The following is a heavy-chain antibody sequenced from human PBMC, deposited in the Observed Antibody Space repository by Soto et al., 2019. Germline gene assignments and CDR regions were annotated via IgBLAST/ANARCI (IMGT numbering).Heavy chain of an antibody. Sequence: ASVKVSFKVSGYTLTELSMHWVRQAPGKGLEWMGGFDPEDGETIYAQKFQGRVTMTEDTSTDTAYMELSSLRSEDTAVYYCATRSITGTLDFSYWGQGTLVTVSS. V-gene: IGHV1-24*01. D-gene: IGHD1-7*01. CDR3: ATRSITGTLDFSY. CDR1: GYTLTELS. J-gene: IGHJ4*02. CDR2: FDPEDGET.